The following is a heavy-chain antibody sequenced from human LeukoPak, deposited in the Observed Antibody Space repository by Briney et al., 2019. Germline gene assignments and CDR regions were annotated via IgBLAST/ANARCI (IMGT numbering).Heavy chain of an antibody. D-gene: IGHD3-10*01. V-gene: IGHV1-3*03. Sequence: GASVKVSCKASGYTFTSYAMHWVRQAPGQRLEWMGWINAGNGNTKYSQEFQGRVTITRDTSASTAYMELSSLRSEDMAVYDCARGGLITMVRGVTNNWFDPWGQGTLVTVSS. CDR2: INAGNGNT. CDR1: GYTFTSYA. CDR3: ARGGLITMVRGVTNNWFDP. J-gene: IGHJ5*02.